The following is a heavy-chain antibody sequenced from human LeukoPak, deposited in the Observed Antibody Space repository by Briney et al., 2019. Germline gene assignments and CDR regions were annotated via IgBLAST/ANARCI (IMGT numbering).Heavy chain of an antibody. CDR2: INPNSGGT. CDR1: GYTFTGYY. J-gene: IGHJ6*03. CDR3: ARDGQHYYYYYYMDV. D-gene: IGHD2-2*01. V-gene: IGHV1-2*02. Sequence: ASVKVSCKASGYTFTGYYMHWVRQAPGQGLEWMGWINPNSGGTNYAQKFQGRVTMTRDTSISTAYMELSRLRSDDTAVYYCARDGQHYYYYYYMDVWGKGTTVTVSS.